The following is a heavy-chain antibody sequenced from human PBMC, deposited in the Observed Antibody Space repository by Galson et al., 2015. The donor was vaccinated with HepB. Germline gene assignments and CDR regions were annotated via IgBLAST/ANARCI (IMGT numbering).Heavy chain of an antibody. CDR3: ARGISGWHDY. V-gene: IGHV3-9*01. CDR1: GFTFDDYA. Sequence: SLRLSCAASGFTFDDYAMHWVRQAPGKGLEWVSGISWNSGSIGYADSVKGRFTISRDNAKNSLYLQMNSLRAEDTAVYYCARGISGWHDYWGQGTLVTVSS. J-gene: IGHJ4*02. D-gene: IGHD6-19*01. CDR2: ISWNSGSI.